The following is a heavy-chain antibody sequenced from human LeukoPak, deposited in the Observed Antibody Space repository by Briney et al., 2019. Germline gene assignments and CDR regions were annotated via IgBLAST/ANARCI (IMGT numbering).Heavy chain of an antibody. J-gene: IGHJ4*02. CDR1: GFTFSNYG. CDR3: ARDPTARIAVPDY. V-gene: IGHV3-33*01. Sequence: PGGSLRLSCAASGFTFSNYGMHWVRQAPGKGLEWVALIWYDGSYKFYSDPVKGRFTISRDNSKNTLYLQMNSLRAEDTAVYYCARDPTARIAVPDYWGQGTLVTVSS. CDR2: IWYDGSYK. D-gene: IGHD6-19*01.